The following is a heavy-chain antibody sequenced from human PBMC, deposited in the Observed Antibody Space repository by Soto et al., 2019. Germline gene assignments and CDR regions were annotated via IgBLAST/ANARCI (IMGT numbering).Heavy chain of an antibody. D-gene: IGHD3-3*01. CDR3: ARVFSITIFGVVIPPYYYYYMDV. CDR2: MNPNSGNT. CDR1: GYTFTSYD. V-gene: IGHV1-8*01. J-gene: IGHJ6*03. Sequence: ASVKVSCKASGYTFTSYDINWVRQATGQGLEWMGWMNPNSGNTGYAQKFQGRVTMTRNTSISTAYMELSSLRSEDTAVYYCARVFSITIFGVVIPPYYYYYMDVWGKGTTVTVSS.